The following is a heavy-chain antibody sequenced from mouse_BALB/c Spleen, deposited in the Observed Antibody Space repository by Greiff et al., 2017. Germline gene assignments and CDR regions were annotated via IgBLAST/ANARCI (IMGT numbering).Heavy chain of an antibody. V-gene: IGHV5-6-3*01. CDR1: GFTFSSYG. J-gene: IGHJ2*01. CDR3: ARDRTGALFDY. Sequence: EVKLVESGGGLVQPGGSLKLSCAASGFTFSSYGMSWVRQTPDKRLELVATINSNGGSTYYPDSVKGRFTISRDNAKNTLYLQMSSLKSEDTAMYYCARDRTGALFDYWGQGTTLTVSS. CDR2: INSNGGST. D-gene: IGHD4-1*01.